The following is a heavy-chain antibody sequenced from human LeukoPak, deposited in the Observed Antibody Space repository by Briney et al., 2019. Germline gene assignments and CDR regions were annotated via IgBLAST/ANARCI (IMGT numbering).Heavy chain of an antibody. V-gene: IGHV4-34*01. CDR2: INHSGST. J-gene: IGHJ5*02. D-gene: IGHD5-18*01. CDR1: GRSFSGYY. CDR3: ARKIGYSYGYGFDP. Sequence: SETLSLTCAVDGRSFSGYYWSLIRQPPGKGLEWIGEINHSGSTNYNPSLKSRVTISVDTSKNQFSLKLSSVTAADTAVYYCARKIGYSYGYGFDPWGQGTLVTVSS.